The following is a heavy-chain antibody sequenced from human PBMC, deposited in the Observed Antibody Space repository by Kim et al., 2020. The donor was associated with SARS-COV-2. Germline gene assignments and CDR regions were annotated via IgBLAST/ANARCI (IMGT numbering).Heavy chain of an antibody. CDR3: ARSTSASYYDFWSGYLDAFDI. Sequence: SETLSLTCTVSGGSISSYYWSWIRQPPGKGLEWIGYIYYSGSTNYNPSLKSRVTISVDTSKNQFSLKLSSVTAADTAVYYCARSTSASYYDFWSGYLDAFDIWGQGTMVTVSS. V-gene: IGHV4-59*13. D-gene: IGHD3-3*01. CDR2: IYYSGST. CDR1: GGSISSYY. J-gene: IGHJ3*02.